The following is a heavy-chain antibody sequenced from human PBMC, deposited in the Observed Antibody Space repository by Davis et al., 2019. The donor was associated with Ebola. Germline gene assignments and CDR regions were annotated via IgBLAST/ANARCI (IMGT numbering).Heavy chain of an antibody. D-gene: IGHD2/OR15-2a*01. CDR1: GGSIGSGSYY. V-gene: IGHV4-39*07. Sequence: MPSETLSLTCTVSGGSIGSGSYYWGWIRQPPGKGLEWIGTIYSGGNTYYNPSLKSRVTISLDTSKNQFSLKLSSVTAADTAVYYCARGRVIFPLDYWGQGTLVTVSS. CDR2: IYSGGNT. CDR3: ARGRVIFPLDY. J-gene: IGHJ4*02.